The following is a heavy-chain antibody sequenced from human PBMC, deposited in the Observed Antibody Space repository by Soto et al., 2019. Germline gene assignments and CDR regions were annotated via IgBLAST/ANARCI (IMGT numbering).Heavy chain of an antibody. CDR3: ARRCSSTSCYTGAFDY. Sequence: PSETLSLTCTVSGGSISSYYWSWIRQPPGKGLEWIGYIYYSGSTNYNPSLKSRVTISVDTSKNQFSLKLSSVTAADTAVYYCARRCSSTSCYTGAFDYWGQGTLVTVSS. CDR2: IYYSGST. D-gene: IGHD2-2*02. J-gene: IGHJ4*02. V-gene: IGHV4-59*01. CDR1: GGSISSYY.